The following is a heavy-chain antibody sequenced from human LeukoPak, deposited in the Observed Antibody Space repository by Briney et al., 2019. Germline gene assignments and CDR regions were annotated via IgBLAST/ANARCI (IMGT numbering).Heavy chain of an antibody. J-gene: IGHJ4*02. CDR2: ISGSGGST. V-gene: IGHV3-23*01. CDR3: AARSNNWYILDY. D-gene: IGHD6-13*01. Sequence: GGSLRLSCTVSGFTFSSYAMSWVRQAPGKGLEWVSGISGSGGSTYYADSVKGRFTISRDNSKNTLYLQMNSLRAEDTAVYYCAARSNNWYILDYWGQGTLVTVSS. CDR1: GFTFSSYA.